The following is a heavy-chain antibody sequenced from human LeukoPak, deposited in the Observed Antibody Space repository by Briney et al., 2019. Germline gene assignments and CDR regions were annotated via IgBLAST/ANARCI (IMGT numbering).Heavy chain of an antibody. CDR1: GFTFGGCA. CDR3: VKNGIYSSGWYGGYFDY. V-gene: IGHV3-64D*09. J-gene: IGHJ4*02. CDR2: ISSNGGST. Sequence: GGSLRLSCSASGFTFGGCAMHWVRQAPGKGLEFVSAISSNGGSTYYADSVKGRFTISRDNSKNTLYLQVSSLRADDTAVYYCVKNGIYSSGWYGGYFDYWGQGTLVTVSS. D-gene: IGHD6-19*01.